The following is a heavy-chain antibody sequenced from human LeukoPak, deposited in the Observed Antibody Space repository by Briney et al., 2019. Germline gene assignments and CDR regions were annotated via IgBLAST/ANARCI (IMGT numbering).Heavy chain of an antibody. CDR2: INPNSGDT. Sequence: ASVKVSCKASGYTFTNHPMHWGRQAPGQGLEWMGWINPNSGDTNYVQKFQGRVTMTRDPSISTAYMELSGLRADDTAAYYCARESYTAYGNFDYWGQGTQVTVSS. V-gene: IGHV1-2*02. CDR1: GYTFTNHP. CDR3: ARESYTAYGNFDY. J-gene: IGHJ4*02. D-gene: IGHD5-12*01.